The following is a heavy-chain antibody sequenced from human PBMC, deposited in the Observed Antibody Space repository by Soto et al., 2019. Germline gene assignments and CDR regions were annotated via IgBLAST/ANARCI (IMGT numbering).Heavy chain of an antibody. V-gene: IGHV3-53*01. D-gene: IGHD3-10*02. CDR2: IYSGSSR. CDR1: GFTVSTSY. Sequence: GGSLRLSCAASGFTVSTSYITWVRQPPGKGLEWVSVIYSGSSRYYADSVKGRFTISRDSPKNTVYLQMNNLRAEDTAIYYCARDSSNYVRLTYWGQGTLVTVSS. J-gene: IGHJ4*02. CDR3: ARDSSNYVRLTY.